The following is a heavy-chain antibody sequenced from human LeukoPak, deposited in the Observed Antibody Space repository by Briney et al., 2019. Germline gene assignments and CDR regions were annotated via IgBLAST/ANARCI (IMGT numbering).Heavy chain of an antibody. Sequence: GGSLSLSCAASGFTFSSYVMHWVRQAPGKGLEWVSYITSSGSTMYYADSVKGRFTISRDNAKNSLYLQMSSLRAEDTAVYYRATLRPRQQLVVDHWGQGTLVTVSS. J-gene: IGHJ4*02. CDR3: ATLRPRQQLVVDH. V-gene: IGHV3-48*03. D-gene: IGHD6-13*01. CDR1: GFTFSSYV. CDR2: ITSSGSTM.